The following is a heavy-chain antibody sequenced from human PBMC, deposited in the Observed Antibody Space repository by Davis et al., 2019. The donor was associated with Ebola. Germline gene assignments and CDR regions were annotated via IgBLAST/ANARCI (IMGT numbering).Heavy chain of an antibody. CDR2: INHSEST. CDR1: GGPFSGYY. V-gene: IGHV4-34*01. Sequence: MPSETLSLTCAVYGGPFSGYYWTWIRQPPGKGLEWIGEINHSESTNYNPSLKSRVTISVDTSKNQFSLKLTSVTAADTAVYFCARSRDDYVWGSYRSAIQDTYYFDYWGQGTLVTVSS. D-gene: IGHD3-16*02. CDR3: ARSRDDYVWGSYRSAIQDTYYFDY. J-gene: IGHJ4*02.